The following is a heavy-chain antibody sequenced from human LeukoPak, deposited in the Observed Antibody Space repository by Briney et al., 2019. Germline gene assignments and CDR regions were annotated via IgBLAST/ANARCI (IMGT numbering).Heavy chain of an antibody. J-gene: IGHJ4*02. CDR2: IKQDGSEK. CDR3: ARGSTHYDVLTGYHYYFDY. Sequence: GGSLRLSCAASGFTFSNYWMSWVRQAPGKGLEWVANIKQDGSEKYYVDSVKGRFTISRDNAKNSLYLQMNSLRAEDTALYYCARGSTHYDVLTGYHYYFDYWGQGTLVTVSS. V-gene: IGHV3-7*03. D-gene: IGHD3-9*01. CDR1: GFTFSNYW.